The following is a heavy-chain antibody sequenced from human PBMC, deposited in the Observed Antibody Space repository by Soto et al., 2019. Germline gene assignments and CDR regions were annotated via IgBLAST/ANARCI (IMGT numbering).Heavy chain of an antibody. CDR3: AREVYCSGGSCYGLGVFDP. D-gene: IGHD2-15*01. CDR1: GGSISSYY. V-gene: IGHV4-59*01. Sequence: PSETLSLTCTVSGGSISSYYWSWIRQPPGKGLEWIGYIYYSGSTNYNPSLKSRVTISVDTSKNQFSLKLSSVTAADTAVYYCAREVYCSGGSCYGLGVFDPWGQGTLVTVSS. CDR2: IYYSGST. J-gene: IGHJ5*02.